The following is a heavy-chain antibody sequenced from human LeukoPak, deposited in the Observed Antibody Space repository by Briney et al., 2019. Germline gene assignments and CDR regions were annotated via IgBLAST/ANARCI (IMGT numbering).Heavy chain of an antibody. CDR1: GGTFSSYA. CDR3: AREEAVEMATIPDY. J-gene: IGHJ4*02. V-gene: IGHV1-69*17. Sequence: SVKVSCKASGGTFSSYAISWVRQAPGQGLEWMGGIIPIFGIANYAQKFQGRVTITADKSTSTAYMELSSLRSEDTAVYYCAREEAVEMATIPDYWGQGTLVTVSS. CDR2: IIPIFGIA. D-gene: IGHD5-24*01.